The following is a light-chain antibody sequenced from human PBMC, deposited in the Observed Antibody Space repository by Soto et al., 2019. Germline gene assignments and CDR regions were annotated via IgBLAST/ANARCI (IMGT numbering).Light chain of an antibody. CDR2: DAS. V-gene: IGKV1-5*01. Sequence: DIQMTQSPSTLSASVGDSLTITCRASHSIRDCLAWYQQKPGKAPHLLIYDASNLESGVPSRFSGSGSGTEFTLTISSLRPEDFATYSFQQDESYYLTFGGGTRVEIK. CDR3: QQDESYYLT. J-gene: IGKJ4*01. CDR1: HSIRDC.